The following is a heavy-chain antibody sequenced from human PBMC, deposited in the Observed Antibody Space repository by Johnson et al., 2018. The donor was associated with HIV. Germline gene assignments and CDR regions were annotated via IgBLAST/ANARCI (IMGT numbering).Heavy chain of an antibody. CDR3: ARGGVLRYFDWLFEDAFDI. Sequence: VQLVESGGGLVQPGGSLRLSCAASGFTVSSNYMSWVRQAPGKGLVWVSRINSDGSSTSYADSVKGRFTISRDNAKNTLYLQMNSLRAEDTAVYYCARGGVLRYFDWLFEDAFDIWGQGTMVTVSS. CDR2: INSDGSST. CDR1: GFTVSSNY. V-gene: IGHV3-74*02. J-gene: IGHJ3*02. D-gene: IGHD3-9*01.